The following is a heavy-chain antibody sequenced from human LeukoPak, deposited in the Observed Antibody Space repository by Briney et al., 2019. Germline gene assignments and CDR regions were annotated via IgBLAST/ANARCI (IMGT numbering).Heavy chain of an antibody. J-gene: IGHJ4*02. CDR3: ARGDSGYDYGVLEY. V-gene: IGHV1-69*13. CDR2: IIPIYGTA. CDR1: GGTFSTYG. D-gene: IGHD5-12*01. Sequence: GASVKVSRKAAGGTFSTYGISWVRQAPGQGPEWMGGIIPIYGTAKYAQKLQGRVTITADESTSTASMELSSLRSEDTAVYYCARGDSGYDYGVLEYWGQGTPVTVSS.